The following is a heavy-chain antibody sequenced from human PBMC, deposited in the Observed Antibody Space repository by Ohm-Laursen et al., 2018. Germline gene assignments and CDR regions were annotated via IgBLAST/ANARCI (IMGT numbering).Heavy chain of an antibody. D-gene: IGHD5-24*01. CDR2: INGDESST. CDR1: GFTFSTYW. CDR3: ARGGRDGYNWEPNFEY. V-gene: IGHV3-74*01. Sequence: GSLRLSCAASGFTFSTYWMHWVRQAPGKGLVWVSRINGDESSTNYADSVKGRFTISRDNAKNTLYLQMNSLRAEDTAVYYCARGGRDGYNWEPNFEYWGQGTLVTVSS. J-gene: IGHJ4*02.